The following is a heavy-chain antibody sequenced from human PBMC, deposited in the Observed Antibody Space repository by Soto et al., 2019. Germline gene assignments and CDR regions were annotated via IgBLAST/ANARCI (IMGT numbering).Heavy chain of an antibody. CDR3: ARDAYYDILTGSRIKPYYMDV. CDR2: IYYSGST. CDR1: GGSISSYY. D-gene: IGHD3-9*01. Sequence: QVQLQESGPGLVKPSETLSLTCTVSGGSISSYYWSWIRQPPGKGLEWIGYIYYSGSTNYNPSLKSRVTISVDTSKNQFSLKLSSVTAADTAVYYCARDAYYDILTGSRIKPYYMDVWGKGTTVTVSS. J-gene: IGHJ6*03. V-gene: IGHV4-59*01.